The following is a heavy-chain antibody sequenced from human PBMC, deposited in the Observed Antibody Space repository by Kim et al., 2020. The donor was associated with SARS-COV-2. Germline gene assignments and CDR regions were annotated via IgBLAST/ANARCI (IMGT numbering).Heavy chain of an antibody. V-gene: IGHV1-69*13. CDR3: ARTQDGYNSYSLDV. J-gene: IGHJ6*02. CDR1: GDTFDNYG. Sequence: SVKVSCKASGDTFDNYGITWVRQAPGQGLEWMADIIPIFNTAHYADDFQGRVTVTADASTTTVFMEISSLKSEDTAVYYCARTQDGYNSYSLDVWGQGTTVTVSS. D-gene: IGHD6-25*01. CDR2: IIPIFNTA.